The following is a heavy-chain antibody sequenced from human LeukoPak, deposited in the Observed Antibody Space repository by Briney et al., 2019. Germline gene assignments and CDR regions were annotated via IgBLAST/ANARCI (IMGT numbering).Heavy chain of an antibody. J-gene: IGHJ4*02. CDR3: ARAPEGVIFDY. D-gene: IGHD2-21*01. CDR1: GFTASSNY. V-gene: IGHV3-53*04. CDR2: IYSGGST. Sequence: GGSLRLSCAASGFTASSNYMSWVRQAPGKGLEWVSVIYSGGSTYYADSVKGRFTISRHNSKNTLYLQMNSLSADDTPVYYCARAPEGVIFDYWGQGTLVTVSS.